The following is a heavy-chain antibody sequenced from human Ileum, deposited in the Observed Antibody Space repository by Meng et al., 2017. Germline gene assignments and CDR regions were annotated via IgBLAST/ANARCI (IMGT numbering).Heavy chain of an antibody. CDR1: NGSLTNVNNY. J-gene: IGHJ4*02. V-gene: IGHV4-30-4*01. CDR3: AREFYVDTAMVIDS. Sequence: QVQLQESGPGLVKPSQTRSLTGRVSNGSLTNVNNYWKWIRQAPGQALEHIGYIYYDGSSYATPSLKSRVTMSIDTSTNQFSLRLDSVTAADTAVYYCAREFYVDTAMVIDSWGPGALVTVSS. D-gene: IGHD5-18*01. CDR2: IYYDGSS.